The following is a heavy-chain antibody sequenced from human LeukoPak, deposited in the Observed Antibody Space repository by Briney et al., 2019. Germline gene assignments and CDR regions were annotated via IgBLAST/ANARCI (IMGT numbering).Heavy chain of an antibody. CDR1: GGSFSGYY. CDR3: ATGSKGVRDYYYYYYMDV. V-gene: IGHV4-34*01. Sequence: SETLSLTCAVYGGSFSGYYWSWIRQPPGKGLEWIGEINHSGSTNYNPSLKSRVTISVDTSKNQFSLKLSSVTAADTAVYYCATGSKGVRDYYYYYYMDVWGKGTTVTVSS. J-gene: IGHJ6*03. CDR2: INHSGST. D-gene: IGHD3-10*02.